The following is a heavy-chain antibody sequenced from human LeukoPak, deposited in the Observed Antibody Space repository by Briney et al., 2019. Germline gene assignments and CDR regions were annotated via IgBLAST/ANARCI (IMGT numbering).Heavy chain of an antibody. CDR2: ISGSDDST. D-gene: IGHD3-22*01. V-gene: IGHV3-23*01. CDR1: GFXXSXHA. Sequence: SGFXXSXHAMSWVRQAPGKGLEWVSAISGSDDSTYYASSVKGRFTISRDNSKNTLYLQMNSLRAEDTAVYYCAKEPYDSSGYYDYWGQGTLVTVSS. CDR3: AKEPYDSSGYYDY. J-gene: IGHJ4*02.